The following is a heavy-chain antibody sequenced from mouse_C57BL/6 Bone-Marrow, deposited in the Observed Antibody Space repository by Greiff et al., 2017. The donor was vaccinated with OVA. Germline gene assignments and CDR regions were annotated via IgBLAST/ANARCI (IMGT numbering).Heavy chain of an antibody. Sequence: QVQLQQPGAELVRPGTSVKLSCKASGYTFTSYWMHWVKQRPGQGLEWIGVIDPSDSYTNYNQKFKGKATLTVDTSSSTAYMQLSSLTSEDSAVYYCARYYSNYEYFDVWGTGTTVTVSS. CDR2: IDPSDSYT. D-gene: IGHD2-5*01. CDR3: ARYYSNYEYFDV. J-gene: IGHJ1*03. V-gene: IGHV1-59*01. CDR1: GYTFTSYW.